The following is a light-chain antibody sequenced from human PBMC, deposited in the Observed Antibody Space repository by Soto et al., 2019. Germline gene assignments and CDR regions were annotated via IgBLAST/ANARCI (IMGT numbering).Light chain of an antibody. CDR3: RSYTSSSTPLDV. CDR2: DVS. J-gene: IGLJ1*01. Sequence: QSALTQPASVSGSPGQAITISCTGTSSDVGGYNYVSWYQQHPGKAPKLMIYDVSNRPSGVSKRFSGSRSGNTASLTISGLQAEDEADYYCRSYTSSSTPLDVFGTGTKLTVL. V-gene: IGLV2-14*01. CDR1: SSDVGGYNY.